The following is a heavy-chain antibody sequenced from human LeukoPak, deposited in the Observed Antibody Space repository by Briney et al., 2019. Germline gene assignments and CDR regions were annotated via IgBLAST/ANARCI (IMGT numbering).Heavy chain of an antibody. V-gene: IGHV4-59*10. CDR3: ARGHSGVVPAANNWFDP. CDR2: IYTSGST. CDR1: GGSFSGYY. J-gene: IGHJ5*02. D-gene: IGHD2-2*01. Sequence: SETLSLTCAVYGGSFSGYYWSWIRQPPGKGLEWIGRIYTSGSTNYNPSLKSRVTMSVDTSKNQFSLKLSSVTAADTAVYYCARGHSGVVPAANNWFDPWGQGTLVTVSS.